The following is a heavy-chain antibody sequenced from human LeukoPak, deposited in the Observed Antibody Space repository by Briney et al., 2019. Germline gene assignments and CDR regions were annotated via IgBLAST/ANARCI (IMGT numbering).Heavy chain of an antibody. V-gene: IGHV3-23*01. J-gene: IGHJ6*02. CDR2: ISNNGGYT. Sequence: GGSLRLSCAASGFTFSSSAMSWVRQAPGKGLEWVSAISNNGGYTYYADSVQGRFTISRDNSKSTLCLQMNSLRAEDTAVYYCAKGIAVTGTYYYGLDVWGQGTTVTVSS. D-gene: IGHD6-19*01. CDR1: GFTFSSSA. CDR3: AKGIAVTGTYYYGLDV.